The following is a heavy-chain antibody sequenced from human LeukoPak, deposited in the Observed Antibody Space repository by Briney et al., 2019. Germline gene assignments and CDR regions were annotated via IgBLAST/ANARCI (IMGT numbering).Heavy chain of an antibody. CDR2: INPNSGGT. V-gene: IGHV1-2*02. J-gene: IGHJ4*02. CDR1: GYTFTSYG. D-gene: IGHD3-16*01. Sequence: GASVKVSCKASGYTFTSYGISWVRQAPGQGLEWMGWINPNSGGTNYAQKFQGRVTMTRDTSISTAYMELSRLRSDDTAVYYCAREDGGFDYWGQGTLVTVSS. CDR3: AREDGGFDY.